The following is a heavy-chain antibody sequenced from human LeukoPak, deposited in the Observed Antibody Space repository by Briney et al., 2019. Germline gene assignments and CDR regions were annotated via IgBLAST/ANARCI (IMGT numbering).Heavy chain of an antibody. V-gene: IGHV1-18*01. J-gene: IGHJ5*02. D-gene: IGHD2-2*01. CDR1: GYTFTSYG. CDR2: ISAYNGNT. CDR3: ARGPSYQLPLNLFDP. Sequence: ASVKVSCKASGYTFTSYGISWVRQAPGQGLEWMGWISAYNGNTNYAQKLQGRVTMTTDTSTSTAYMELRSLRSDDTAVYYCARGPSYQLPLNLFDPWGQGTLVTVSS.